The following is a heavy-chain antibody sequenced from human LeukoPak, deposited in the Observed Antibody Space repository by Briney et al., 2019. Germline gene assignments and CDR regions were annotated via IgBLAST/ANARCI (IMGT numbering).Heavy chain of an antibody. Sequence: PSETLPLTCTVSGDSMTNYYWNWIRQPPGKGLEWIGYISYSGSTNYNPSLKSRVTISVDTSKHQFSLKLRSVTAADTAVYFCARDDYGGICFDYWGQGTLVTVSS. D-gene: IGHD4-23*01. CDR1: GDSMTNYY. CDR2: ISYSGST. CDR3: ARDDYGGICFDY. V-gene: IGHV4-59*01. J-gene: IGHJ4*02.